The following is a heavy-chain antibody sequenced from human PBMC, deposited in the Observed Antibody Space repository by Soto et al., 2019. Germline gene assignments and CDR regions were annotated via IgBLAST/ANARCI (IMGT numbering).Heavy chain of an antibody. J-gene: IGHJ4*02. V-gene: IGHV3-9*01. D-gene: IGHD5-18*01. CDR2: ISWNSGSI. CDR3: ARGWVNGMAMATLLGY. CDR1: GFTFDDYA. Sequence: EVQLVESGGGLVQPGRSLRLSCAASGFTFDDYAMHWVRQAPGKGLEWVSGISWNSGSIGYADSVKGRFTISRDNAKNSRYLQMNSLRAEDTALYYCARGWVNGMAMATLLGYWGQGTLVTVSS.